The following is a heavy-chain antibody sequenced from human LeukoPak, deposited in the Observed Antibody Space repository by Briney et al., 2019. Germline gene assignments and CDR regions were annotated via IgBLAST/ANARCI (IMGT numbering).Heavy chain of an antibody. D-gene: IGHD5-12*01. CDR1: GFSFSSYG. CDR2: IWYDGSNK. J-gene: IGHJ3*02. CDR3: ARVASPYSGYAFDI. Sequence: GGSLRLSCAASGFSFSSYGMHWVRQAPGKGLEWVAVIWYDGSNKYYADSVKGRFTISRDNSKNTLYLQMNSLRAEDTAVYYCARVASPYSGYAFDIWGQGTMVTVSS. V-gene: IGHV3-33*01.